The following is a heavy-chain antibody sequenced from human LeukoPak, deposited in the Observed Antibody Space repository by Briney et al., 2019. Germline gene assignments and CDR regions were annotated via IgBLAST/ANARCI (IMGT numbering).Heavy chain of an antibody. V-gene: IGHV4-61*01. CDR1: GGSFSSDNYY. Sequence: SETLFLTCTVSGGSFSSDNYYWTWIRQPPGKGLEWIGCTYYTGNSNYNPSLKSRVTISLDTSKNQFSLKLSSVTAADTAVYYCARGYYLPKTAEVGTTALFDYWGQGTLVTVSS. CDR2: TYYTGNS. CDR3: ARGYYLPKTAEVGTTALFDY. D-gene: IGHD1-1*01. J-gene: IGHJ4*02.